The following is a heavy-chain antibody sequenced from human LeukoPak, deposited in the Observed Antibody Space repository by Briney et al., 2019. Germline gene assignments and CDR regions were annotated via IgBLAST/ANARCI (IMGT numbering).Heavy chain of an antibody. CDR2: INHSGST. V-gene: IGHV4-34*01. CDR3: ARLMTYIAAVGRGRNWFDP. Sequence: PSETLSLTCAVYGGSFSGYYWSWIRQPPGKGLEWIGEINHSGSTNYNPSLKSRVTISVDTSKNQFSLKLSSVTAADTAVYYCARLMTYIAAVGRGRNWFDPWGQGTLVTVSS. CDR1: GGSFSGYY. J-gene: IGHJ5*02. D-gene: IGHD6-13*01.